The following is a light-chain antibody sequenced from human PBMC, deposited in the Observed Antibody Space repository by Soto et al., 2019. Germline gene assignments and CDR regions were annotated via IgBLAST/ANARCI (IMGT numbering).Light chain of an antibody. CDR2: GTS. CDR3: QHYSGSPFT. Sequence: EILLTQSPGILSLSPGQRATLSCRASQSIGDGSLAWYQQRPDRTPKLLIYGTSRRATGTPDRFSGSGSGTDFTLTISRLEPEDFAVYYCQHYSGSPFTFGQGTKPEIK. CDR1: QSIGDGS. J-gene: IGKJ2*01. V-gene: IGKV3-20*01.